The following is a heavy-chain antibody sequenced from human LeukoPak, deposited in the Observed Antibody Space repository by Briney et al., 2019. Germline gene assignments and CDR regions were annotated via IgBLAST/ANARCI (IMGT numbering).Heavy chain of an antibody. Sequence: SETLSLTCTVSGGSISSYYWSWIRQPPGKGLEWIGYIYYSGTTNYSPSLKSRVTISVDTSKNQFSLKLSSVAAADTAVYYCARGVYIAAAQYGYWGQGTLVTVSS. V-gene: IGHV4-59*01. CDR2: IYYSGTT. CDR3: ARGVYIAAAQYGY. D-gene: IGHD6-13*01. CDR1: GGSISSYY. J-gene: IGHJ4*02.